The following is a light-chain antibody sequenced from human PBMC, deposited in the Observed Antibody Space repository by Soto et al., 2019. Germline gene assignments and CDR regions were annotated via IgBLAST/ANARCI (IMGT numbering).Light chain of an antibody. J-gene: IGKJ5*01. Sequence: EIVMTQSPATLSVSPGERATLSFRSSQSVSSNLAWYQQKPGQAPRLLIYGASTRATGIPARFIGSGSGTEFTLTISSLQYEDFAVYYCQQRSNWHPITFGQGTRLEIK. V-gene: IGKV3-15*01. CDR2: GAS. CDR1: QSVSSN. CDR3: QQRSNWHPIT.